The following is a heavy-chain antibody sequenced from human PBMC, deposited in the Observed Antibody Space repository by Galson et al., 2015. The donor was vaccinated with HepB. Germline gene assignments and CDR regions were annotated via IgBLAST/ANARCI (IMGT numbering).Heavy chain of an antibody. CDR2: ISVYNGNT. CDR1: GYSFTSYG. D-gene: IGHD2-2*01. J-gene: IGHJ4*02. CDR3: ARANVVVPTAGNF. V-gene: IGHV1-18*01. Sequence: SVKVSCKASGYSFTSYGISWVRQAPGQGLEWMGWISVYNGNTNYAQKLQGRVTMTTDTSTSTAYMELRSLRSDDTAVYYCARANVVVPTAGNFWGQGTLVTVSS.